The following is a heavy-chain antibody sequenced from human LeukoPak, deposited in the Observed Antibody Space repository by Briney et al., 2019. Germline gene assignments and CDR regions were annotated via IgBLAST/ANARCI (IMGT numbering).Heavy chain of an antibody. CDR2: ISSSGSTI. Sequence: GGSLRLSCAASGFTFSDYYMSWIRQAPAKGLEWVSYISSSGSTIYYADSVKGRFTISRDNAKNSLYLQMNSLRAEDTAVYYCARAPADYYGSGSYFVSWGQATLVTVSS. J-gene: IGHJ4*02. CDR1: GFTFSDYY. D-gene: IGHD3-10*01. V-gene: IGHV3-11*01. CDR3: ARAPADYYGSGSYFVS.